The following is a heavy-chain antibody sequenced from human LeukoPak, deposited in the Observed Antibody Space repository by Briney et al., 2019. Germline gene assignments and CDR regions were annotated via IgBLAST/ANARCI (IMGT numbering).Heavy chain of an antibody. D-gene: IGHD6-19*01. Sequence: SETLSLTCAVYGGSFSGYYWSWIRQPPGKGLEWIGEINHSGSTNYNPSLKSRVTISVDTSKNQFSLKLSSVTAADTAVYYCARGPIIAVAGNWFDPWGQGTLVTVSS. CDR3: ARGPIIAVAGNWFDP. J-gene: IGHJ5*02. CDR2: INHSGST. CDR1: GGSFSGYY. V-gene: IGHV4-34*01.